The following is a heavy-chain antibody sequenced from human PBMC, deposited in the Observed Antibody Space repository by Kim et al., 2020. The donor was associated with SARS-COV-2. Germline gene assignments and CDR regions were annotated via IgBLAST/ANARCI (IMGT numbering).Heavy chain of an antibody. CDR2: IYYSGST. CDR1: GGSISSSSYY. V-gene: IGHV4-39*01. CDR3: ARFYGDYFNPVFDP. J-gene: IGHJ5*02. D-gene: IGHD4-17*01. Sequence: SETLSLTCTVSGGSISSSSYYWGWIRQPPGKGLEWIGSIYYSGSTYYNPSLKSRVTISVDTSKNQFSLKLSSVTAADTAVYYCARFYGDYFNPVFDPWGQGTLVTVSS.